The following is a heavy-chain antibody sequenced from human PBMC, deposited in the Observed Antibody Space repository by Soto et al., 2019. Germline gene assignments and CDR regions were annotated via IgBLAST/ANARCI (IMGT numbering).Heavy chain of an antibody. Sequence: EVQLVESGGGLVQPGGSLRLSCAASGFTFDDYAMHWVRQAPGKGLEWVSGIRWNSGSIGYADSVKGRFTISRDNAKNSLYLQMNSLRAEDTALYYCAKERGFGGFIVRNAFDIWGQGTMVTVSS. J-gene: IGHJ3*02. CDR2: IRWNSGSI. V-gene: IGHV3-9*01. CDR1: GFTFDDYA. CDR3: AKERGFGGFIVRNAFDI. D-gene: IGHD3-16*02.